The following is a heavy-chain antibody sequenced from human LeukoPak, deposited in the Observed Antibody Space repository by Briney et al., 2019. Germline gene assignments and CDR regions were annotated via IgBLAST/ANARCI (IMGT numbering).Heavy chain of an antibody. J-gene: IGHJ4*02. D-gene: IGHD3-3*01. CDR1: GGSISSSNW. V-gene: IGHV4-4*02. Sequence: PSGTLSLTCAVSGGSISSSNWWSWVRQPPGKGLEWIGEIYHSGSTNYNPSLKSRVTISVDKSKNQFSLKLSSVTAADTAVYYCARSGEGLREGYFDYWGQGTLVTVSS. CDR3: ARSGEGLREGYFDY. CDR2: IYHSGST.